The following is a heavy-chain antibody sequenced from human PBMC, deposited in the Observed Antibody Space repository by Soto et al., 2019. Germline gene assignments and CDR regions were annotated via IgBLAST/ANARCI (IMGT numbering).Heavy chain of an antibody. CDR1: GFTFSSFA. V-gene: IGHV3-30-3*01. J-gene: IGHJ4*02. CDR3: AGVYYGGNSVNNY. CDR2: TSYDGSNK. Sequence: GGSLRLSCAGSGFTFSSFAMSWVRQAPGKGLEWVAATSYDGSNKYYADSVKGRFIISRDNSKNTLDLLLNTLRAEDTAVYYCAGVYYGGNSVNNYWGQGTPVTVSS. D-gene: IGHD2-8*01.